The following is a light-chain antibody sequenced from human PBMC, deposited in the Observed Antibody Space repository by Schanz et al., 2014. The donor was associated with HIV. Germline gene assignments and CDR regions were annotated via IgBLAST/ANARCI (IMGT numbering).Light chain of an antibody. V-gene: IGLV2-14*02. Sequence: QSVLTQPASVSGSPGQSITISCTGTTSDVGSYNLVSWYQQHPGKAPKLMIYEVNKRPSGVPDRFSGSKSGNTASLTISGLQAEDEADYYCAAWDDTLNGYVFGSGTKLTVL. CDR1: TSDVGSYNL. CDR2: EVN. CDR3: AAWDDTLNGYV. J-gene: IGLJ1*01.